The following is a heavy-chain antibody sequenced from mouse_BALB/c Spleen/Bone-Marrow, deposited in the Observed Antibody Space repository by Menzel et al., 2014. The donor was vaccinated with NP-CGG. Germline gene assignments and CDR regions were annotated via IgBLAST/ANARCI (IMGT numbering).Heavy chain of an antibody. J-gene: IGHJ3*01. V-gene: IGHV14-3*02. CDR2: IDPANGNT. D-gene: IGHD1-1*01. CDR3: ATSCFGRSLFAF. Sequence: VQLKDSGAELVKPGASLKLSCTASDFNIKDTYMHWVKQRPEQCLEWIGRIDPANGNTKYDPKFQVKATITADTSSNTTYLQLSSLTSEDTAVYCCATSCFGRSLFAFWGPGTLVTVSA. CDR1: DFNIKDTY.